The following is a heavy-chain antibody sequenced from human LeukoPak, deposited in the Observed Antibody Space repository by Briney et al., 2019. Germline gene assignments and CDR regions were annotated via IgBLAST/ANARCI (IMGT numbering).Heavy chain of an antibody. V-gene: IGHV3-30-3*01. CDR1: GFTFSSYA. CDR2: ISHDGGNT. D-gene: IGHD4-23*01. Sequence: GGSLRLSCAASGFTFSSYAMSWVRQAPGKGLEWVSVISHDGGNTYNADSVKGRFTFSRDNSKNTLYLQMNSLRAEDTAVYYCARDVDYGGRLDNWGQGTLVTVSS. CDR3: ARDVDYGGRLDN. J-gene: IGHJ4*02.